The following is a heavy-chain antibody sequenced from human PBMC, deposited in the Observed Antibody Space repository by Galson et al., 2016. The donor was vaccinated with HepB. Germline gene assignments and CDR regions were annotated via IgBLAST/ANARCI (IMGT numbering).Heavy chain of an antibody. CDR1: GFAFSDYY. D-gene: IGHD5-18*01. J-gene: IGHJ3*01. V-gene: IGHV3-11*04. CDR3: VRGGDTVIGAAFDV. Sequence: SLRLSCAASGFAFSDYYMNWIRQAPGKGLEWISYISSRSSTIYYADSVKGRFTISRDNAKNSLFLQMNSLRAEDTAVYYCVRGGDTVIGAAFDVWGHGTMVTVS. CDR2: ISSRSSTI.